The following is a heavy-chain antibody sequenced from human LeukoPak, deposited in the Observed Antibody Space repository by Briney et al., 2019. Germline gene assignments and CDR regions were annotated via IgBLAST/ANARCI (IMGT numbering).Heavy chain of an antibody. CDR1: GFTFSSYS. D-gene: IGHD3-10*01. CDR2: ISSSSSYI. V-gene: IGHV3-21*01. Sequence: KPGGSLRLSCAASGFTFSSYSMNWVRQAPGKGLEWVSSISSSSSYIYYADSVKGRFTISRDNAKNSLYLQMNSLRAEDTAVYYCARDSVVRGVLSSIYWGQGTLVTVSS. CDR3: ARDSVVRGVLSSIY. J-gene: IGHJ4*02.